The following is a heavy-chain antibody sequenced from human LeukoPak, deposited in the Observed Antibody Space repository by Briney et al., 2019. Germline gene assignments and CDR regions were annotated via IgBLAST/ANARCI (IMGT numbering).Heavy chain of an antibody. V-gene: IGHV1-2*02. CDR1: GYTFTGYY. D-gene: IGHD2-8*01. CDR2: INPDSGGT. CDR3: AAYGVDRNQNP. J-gene: IGHJ5*02. Sequence: ASVKVPCKDSGYTFTGYYMLWVRQAPGQGLEWMGWINPDSGGTNSAQKFQGRVTMTRDTSISTAYMELSRLRSDDTAVYYCAAYGVDRNQNPWGQGTLVTVSS.